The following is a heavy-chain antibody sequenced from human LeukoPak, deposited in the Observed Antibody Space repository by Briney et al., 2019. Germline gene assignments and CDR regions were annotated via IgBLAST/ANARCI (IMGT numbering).Heavy chain of an antibody. CDR1: GGTFSSYA. Sequence: SVKVSCKASGGTFSSYAISWVRQAPGQGLEWMGGIIPIFGTANYAQEFQGRVTITADESTSTAYMELSSLRSEDTAVYYCARLRYSYGYYYYYGMDVWGQGTTVTVSS. CDR3: ARLRYSYGYYYYYGMDV. J-gene: IGHJ6*02. CDR2: IIPIFGTA. V-gene: IGHV1-69*13. D-gene: IGHD5-18*01.